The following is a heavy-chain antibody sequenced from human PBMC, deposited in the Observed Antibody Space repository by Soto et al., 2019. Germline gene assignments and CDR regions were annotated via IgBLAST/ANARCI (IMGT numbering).Heavy chain of an antibody. Sequence: SETLSLTCTVSGGSISSYYWSWIRQPAGKGLEWIGRIYTSGSTNYNPSLKSRVTMSVDTSKNQFSLKLSSVTAADTAVYYCARGWVEYQLLENWFDPWGQGTLVNVSS. CDR1: GGSISSYY. CDR2: IYTSGST. V-gene: IGHV4-4*07. CDR3: ARGWVEYQLLENWFDP. D-gene: IGHD2-2*01. J-gene: IGHJ5*02.